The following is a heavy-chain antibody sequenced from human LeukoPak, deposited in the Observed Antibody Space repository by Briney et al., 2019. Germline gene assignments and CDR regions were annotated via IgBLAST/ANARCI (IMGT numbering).Heavy chain of an antibody. D-gene: IGHD3-3*01. Sequence: GGSLRLSCAASGFTFSSYWMSWVRQAPGKGLEWVANIKQDGSEKYYVDSVKGRFTISRDNAKNSLYLQMNSLRAEDTAVYYCARELTIFGVPFDYWGQGALVTVSS. V-gene: IGHV3-7*01. CDR3: ARELTIFGVPFDY. CDR1: GFTFSSYW. J-gene: IGHJ4*02. CDR2: IKQDGSEK.